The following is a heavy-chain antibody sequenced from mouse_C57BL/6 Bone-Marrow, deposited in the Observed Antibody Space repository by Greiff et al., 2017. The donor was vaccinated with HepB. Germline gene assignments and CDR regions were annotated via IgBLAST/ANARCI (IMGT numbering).Heavy chain of an antibody. Sequence: QVQLKESGPGLVQPSQSLSITCTVSGFSLTSYGVHWVRQSPGKGLEWLGVIWSGGSTDYNAAFISRLSISKDNSKSQVFFKMNSLQADDTAIYYCARNEGLRREFGFAYWGQGTLVTVSA. CDR3: ARNEGLRREFGFAY. CDR2: IWSGGST. J-gene: IGHJ3*01. V-gene: IGHV2-2*01. D-gene: IGHD2-4*01. CDR1: GFSLTSYG.